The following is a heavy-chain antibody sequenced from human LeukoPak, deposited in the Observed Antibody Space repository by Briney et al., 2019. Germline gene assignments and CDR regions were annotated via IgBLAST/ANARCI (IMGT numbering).Heavy chain of an antibody. CDR2: IYYSGST. CDR3: ARASDNYYYYGMDV. Sequence: PSETLSLTCTVSGGSISSSSYYWGWIRQPPGKGLEWIGSIYYSGSTYYKPSLKSRVTISVDTSKNQFSLKLSSVTAADTAVYYCARASDNYYYYGMDVWGQGTTVTVSS. V-gene: IGHV4-39*01. J-gene: IGHJ6*02. CDR1: GGSISSSSYY.